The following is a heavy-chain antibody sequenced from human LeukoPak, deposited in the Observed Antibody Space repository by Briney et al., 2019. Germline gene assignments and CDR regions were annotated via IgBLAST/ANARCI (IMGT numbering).Heavy chain of an antibody. V-gene: IGHV3-30*02. D-gene: IGHD5-24*01. CDR3: AKDRRGDYYYYMDV. CDR2: IRYDGSNK. Sequence: GGSLRLSCAASGLTFSSYGMHWVRQAPGKGLEWVAFIRYDGSNKYYADSVKGRFTISRDNSKNTLYLQMNSLRAEDTAVYYCAKDRRGDYYYYMDVWGKGTTVTVSS. J-gene: IGHJ6*03. CDR1: GLTFSSYG.